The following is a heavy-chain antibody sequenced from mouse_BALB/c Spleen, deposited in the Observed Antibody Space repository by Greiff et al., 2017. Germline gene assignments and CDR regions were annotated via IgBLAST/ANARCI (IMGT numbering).Heavy chain of an antibody. Sequence: EVNVVESGGGLVQPGGSRKLSCAASGFTFSSFGMHWVRQAPEKGLEWVAYISSGSSTIYYADTVKGRFTISRDNPKNTLFLQMTSLRSEDTAMYYCAREYGNYFDYWGQGTTLTVSS. D-gene: IGHD2-10*02. CDR1: GFTFSSFG. V-gene: IGHV5-17*02. CDR3: AREYGNYFDY. J-gene: IGHJ2*01. CDR2: ISSGSSTI.